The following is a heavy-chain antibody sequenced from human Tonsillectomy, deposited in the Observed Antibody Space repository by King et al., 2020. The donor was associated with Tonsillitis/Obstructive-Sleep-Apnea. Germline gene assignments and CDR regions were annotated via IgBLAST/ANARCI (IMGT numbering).Heavy chain of an antibody. J-gene: IGHJ4*02. D-gene: IGHD2-2*02. Sequence: QLVQSGAEVKKPGSSVKVSCKASGGTFNSYGITWVRQAPGQGLEWMGRIIPMIGITNYAQKLQDRVTITADKSTSTAYMELNSLRSEDTAVDYCARDQGYCSTSRCYKPFDYWGQGTPVTVSS. CDR3: ARDQGYCSTSRCYKPFDY. CDR1: GGTFNSYG. CDR2: IIPMIGIT. V-gene: IGHV1-69*09.